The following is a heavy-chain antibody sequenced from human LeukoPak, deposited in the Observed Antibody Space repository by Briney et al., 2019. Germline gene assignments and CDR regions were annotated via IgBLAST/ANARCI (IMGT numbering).Heavy chain of an antibody. J-gene: IGHJ3*02. Sequence: GGSLRLSCAASGLTFSSNDMSWVRQPPGRGLEWVSGISGSNGITYYADPVKGRFTISRDNSKNTLYLQMHSLRAEDTAIYLCAKGGYFSFDMWGQGTKVTVSS. CDR2: ISGSNGIT. CDR1: GLTFSSND. D-gene: IGHD2-2*03. V-gene: IGHV3-23*01. CDR3: AKGGYFSFDM.